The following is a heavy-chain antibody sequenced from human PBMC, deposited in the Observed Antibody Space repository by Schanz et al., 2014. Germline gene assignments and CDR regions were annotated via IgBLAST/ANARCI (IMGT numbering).Heavy chain of an antibody. CDR3: AREEGWGIAAAGPKHYYYGMDV. CDR2: ISSSSSYI. CDR1: GFAFSSYS. D-gene: IGHD6-13*01. V-gene: IGHV3-21*05. Sequence: QLVGSGGGLIQPGGSLRLSCTASGFAFSSYSMNWVRQAPGKGLEWVSYISSSSSYIYYADSVKGRFTISRDNAKNSRYLQMNSLRAEDTAVYYCAREEGWGIAAAGPKHYYYGMDVWGQGTTVTVSS. J-gene: IGHJ6*02.